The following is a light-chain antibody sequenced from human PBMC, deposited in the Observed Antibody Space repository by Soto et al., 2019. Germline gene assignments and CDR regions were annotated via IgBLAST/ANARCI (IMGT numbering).Light chain of an antibody. V-gene: IGKV3-11*01. CDR1: QSVDTM. J-gene: IGKJ2*01. Sequence: EIVLTQSPATLSLSAGERVTLSCRSSQSVDTMVAWYQQQVGRTPRLLIYETSSRATGVPARFSGSGSGTDFTLTISRLEPEDFAIYFCKVRSYWPPFKYPFGQGTKLEVK. CDR3: KVRSYWPPFKYP. CDR2: ETS.